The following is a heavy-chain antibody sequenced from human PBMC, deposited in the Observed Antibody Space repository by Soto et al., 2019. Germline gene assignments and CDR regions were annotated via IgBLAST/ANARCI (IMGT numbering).Heavy chain of an antibody. D-gene: IGHD6-13*01. J-gene: IGHJ4*02. CDR2: ISAIIGNT. CDR3: ARIRDSSTDFDY. CDR1: GYTFTSYG. Sequence: GASVKVSCKASGYTFTSYGISWVRQAPGQGLEWMGWISAIIGNTNYAQKFQGRVTITADESTSTAYMELSSLRSEDTAVYYCARIRDSSTDFDYWGQGTLVTVSS. V-gene: IGHV1-18*01.